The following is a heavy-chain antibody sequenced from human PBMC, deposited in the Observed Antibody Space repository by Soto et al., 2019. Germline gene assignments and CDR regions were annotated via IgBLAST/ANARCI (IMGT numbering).Heavy chain of an antibody. V-gene: IGHV5-51*01. Sequence: GESLKISRKGSGYSFTGYWIGWMRQMAGNGLEWMGIIYHGDSDSRYSPSFQGQVTISADQSISTAYLQWSSLKASDTAMYYCATAYAASSYCMDVSSQGTTVTGSS. CDR1: GYSFTGYW. CDR3: ATAYAASSYCMDV. J-gene: IGHJ6*02. CDR2: IYHGDSDS. D-gene: IGHD2-2*01.